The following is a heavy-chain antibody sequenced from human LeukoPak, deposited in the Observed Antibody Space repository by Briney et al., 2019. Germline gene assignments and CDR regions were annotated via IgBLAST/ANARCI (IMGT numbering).Heavy chain of an antibody. Sequence: SETLSLTCTVSGYSISSGYYWGWIRQPPGKGLEWIGSIYHSGSTYYNPSLKSRVTISVDTSKNQFSLKLSSVTAADTAVYYCARAGPHIVVVTLDYWGQGTLVTVSS. CDR2: IYHSGST. J-gene: IGHJ4*02. CDR1: GYSISSGYY. CDR3: ARAGPHIVVVTLDY. V-gene: IGHV4-38-2*02. D-gene: IGHD2-21*02.